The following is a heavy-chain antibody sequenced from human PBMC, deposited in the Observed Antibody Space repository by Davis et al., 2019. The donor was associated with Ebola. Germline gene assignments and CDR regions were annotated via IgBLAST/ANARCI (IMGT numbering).Heavy chain of an antibody. D-gene: IGHD6-13*01. CDR1: GGTFSSYT. CDR2: IIPILGIA. V-gene: IGHV1-69*02. CDR3: ARIVRIAAAGQYYYYSSMDV. Sequence: AASVKVSCKASGGTFSSYTISWVRQAPGQGLEWRGRIIPILGIANYAQKFQGRVTITADKSTSTAYMELSSLRSKDTAGYYCARIVRIAAAGQYYYYSSMDVWGQGTTVTVSS. J-gene: IGHJ6*02.